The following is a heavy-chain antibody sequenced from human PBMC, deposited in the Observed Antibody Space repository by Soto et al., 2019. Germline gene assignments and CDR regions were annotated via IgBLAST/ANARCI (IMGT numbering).Heavy chain of an antibody. V-gene: IGHV1-18*01. Sequence: ASVNVSFKSSGSTFTSYCISWVRQAPGQGLEWMGWISAYNGNTNYAQKLQGRVTMTTDTSTSTAYMELRSLRSDDTAVYYCARGGPWDVVVVAATPDWFDPWGQGTLVTVSS. CDR3: ARGGPWDVVVVAATPDWFDP. CDR1: GSTFTSYC. J-gene: IGHJ5*02. D-gene: IGHD2-15*01. CDR2: ISAYNGNT.